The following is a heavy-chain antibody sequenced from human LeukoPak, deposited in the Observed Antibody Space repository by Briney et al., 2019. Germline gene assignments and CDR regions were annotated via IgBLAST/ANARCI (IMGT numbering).Heavy chain of an antibody. CDR3: ARGSIVATIAY. V-gene: IGHV1-8*02. J-gene: IGHJ4*02. CDR1: GYTFTGYY. Sequence: ASVKVSCKASGYTFTGYYMHWVRQAPGQGLEWMGWMNPNSGNTGYAQKFQGRFTMTRNTSINTAYMELSSLRSEDTAVYYCARGSIVATIAYWGQGTLVTVSS. D-gene: IGHD5-12*01. CDR2: MNPNSGNT.